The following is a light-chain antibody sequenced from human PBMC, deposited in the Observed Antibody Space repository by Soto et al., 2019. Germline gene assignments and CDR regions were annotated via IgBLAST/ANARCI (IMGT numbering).Light chain of an antibody. CDR3: QNYKSAPFT. CDR1: QGISSY. J-gene: IGKJ3*01. Sequence: DIQMTQSPSSLSASVGDRVTITCRASQGISSYLAWYQQKPGKVPQPLIYAASTLQPGVPSRFSGSGSGTDFPLTISSLQPEDVATYYCQNYKSAPFTFGPGTKVDI. V-gene: IGKV1-27*01. CDR2: AAS.